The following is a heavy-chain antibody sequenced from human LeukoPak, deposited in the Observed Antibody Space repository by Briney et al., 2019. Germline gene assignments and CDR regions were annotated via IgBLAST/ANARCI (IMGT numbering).Heavy chain of an antibody. J-gene: IGHJ4*02. CDR1: GFTFSSYW. CDR3: ARVGAFGGANFDY. Sequence: GGSLRLSCAASGFTFSSYWMSWVRQAPGKGLGWVANIKQDGSEKYYVDSVKGRFTISRDNAKNSLYLQMNSLRAEDTAVYYCARVGAFGGANFDYWGQGTLVTVSS. D-gene: IGHD3-16*01. CDR2: IKQDGSEK. V-gene: IGHV3-7*01.